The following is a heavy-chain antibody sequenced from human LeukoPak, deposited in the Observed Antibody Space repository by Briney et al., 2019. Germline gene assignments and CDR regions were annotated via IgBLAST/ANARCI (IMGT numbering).Heavy chain of an antibody. CDR3: ARGVVVVPAAIPYTFDI. D-gene: IGHD2-2*01. J-gene: IGHJ3*02. CDR1: GGSFSGYY. V-gene: IGHV4-34*01. CDR2: INHSGST. Sequence: SETLSLTCAVYGGSFSGYYWSWIRQPPGRGLGWIGEINHSGSTNYNPSLKSRVTISVDTSKNQFSLKLSSVTAADTAVYYCARGVVVVPAAIPYTFDIWGQGTMVTVSS.